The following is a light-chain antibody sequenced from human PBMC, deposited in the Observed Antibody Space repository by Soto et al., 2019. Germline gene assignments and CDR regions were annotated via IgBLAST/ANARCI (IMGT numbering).Light chain of an antibody. Sequence: IQLTQSPSSLSASVGDRVTITCRASQTIGYYLNWYQQKPGEAPKLLIYAASSLQSGVPSRFSGTESGTVFTLTISSLQPEDFAAYYCQQSQNTLYTFGQGTKLA. CDR1: QTIGYY. V-gene: IGKV1-39*01. CDR3: QQSQNTLYT. CDR2: AAS. J-gene: IGKJ2*01.